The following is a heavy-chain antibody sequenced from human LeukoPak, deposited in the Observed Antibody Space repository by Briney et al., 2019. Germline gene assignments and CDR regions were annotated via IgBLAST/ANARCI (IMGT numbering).Heavy chain of an antibody. CDR3: ARDRIAHDY. V-gene: IGHV1-18*01. CDR2: ISAYNGNT. Sequence: ASVKVSCKASGYTFTSYALNWVRQAPGQGLEWMGWISAYNGNTNYAQKLQGRVTMTTDTSTSAAYMELRSLRSDDTAVYYCARDRIAHDYWGQGTLVTVSS. CDR1: GYTFTSYA. D-gene: IGHD6-13*01. J-gene: IGHJ4*02.